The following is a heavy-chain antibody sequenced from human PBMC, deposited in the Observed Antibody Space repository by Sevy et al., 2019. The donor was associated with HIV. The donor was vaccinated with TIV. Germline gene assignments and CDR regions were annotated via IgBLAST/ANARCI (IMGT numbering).Heavy chain of an antibody. CDR1: GDSISSGYS. CDR3: ATCSPDYYYGMDV. V-gene: IGHV4-61*01. D-gene: IGHD2-15*01. J-gene: IGHJ6*02. CDR2: FYYSGRT. Sequence: SETLSLTCSVSGDSISSGYSWSWIRQPPGKGLEWIGYFYYSGRTNYNPSLKSRVTISIDKSKNQFSLKLKSVTAADTAVYYCATCSPDYYYGMDVWGQGTTVTVSS.